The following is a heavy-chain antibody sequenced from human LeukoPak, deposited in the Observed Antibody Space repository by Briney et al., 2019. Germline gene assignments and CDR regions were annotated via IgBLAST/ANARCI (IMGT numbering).Heavy chain of an antibody. CDR2: ISWNGGSP. V-gene: IGHV3-43D*03. CDR1: GFTFDDYA. CDR3: AKAPYGSGRYYYYMDV. Sequence: GGSLRLSCAASGFTFDDYAMHWVRQAPGKGLEWVSLISWNGGSPFYADSVKGRFTISRDNSEDSLYLQMNSLRAEDTALYYCAKAPYGSGRYYYYMDVWGKGTTVTVSS. J-gene: IGHJ6*03. D-gene: IGHD3-10*01.